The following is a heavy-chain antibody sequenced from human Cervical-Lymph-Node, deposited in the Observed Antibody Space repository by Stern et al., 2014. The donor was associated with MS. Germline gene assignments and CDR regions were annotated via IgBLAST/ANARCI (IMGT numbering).Heavy chain of an antibody. D-gene: IGHD5-24*01. Sequence: EVQLEESGGGLVQPGRSLRLSCAASGFTFDDYAMHWVRQPPGKGLEWVSGISWNTNSIDYAESVKGRFTVSRDNAKNSLYLQMNSLRAEDTALYYCARGHSRRWLQFGSWYFDLWGRGTLVTVSS. CDR3: ARGHSRRWLQFGSWYFDL. CDR1: GFTFDDYA. J-gene: IGHJ2*01. CDR2: ISWNTNSI. V-gene: IGHV3-9*01.